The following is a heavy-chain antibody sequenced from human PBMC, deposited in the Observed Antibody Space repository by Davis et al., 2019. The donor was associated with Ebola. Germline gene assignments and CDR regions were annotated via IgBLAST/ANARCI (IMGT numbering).Heavy chain of an antibody. CDR3: VIITMT. V-gene: IGHV1-46*01. CDR2: VNPNDGTT. Sequence: ASVKVSCKASGYTFTSYDINWVRQAPGQGLEWMGVVNPNDGTTTYAQRFRDRVTMTRDTSTSTVYMELSSLRSDDTAVYFCVIITMTWGQGTLVTVSS. CDR1: GYTFTSYD. J-gene: IGHJ4*02. D-gene: IGHD2-21*02.